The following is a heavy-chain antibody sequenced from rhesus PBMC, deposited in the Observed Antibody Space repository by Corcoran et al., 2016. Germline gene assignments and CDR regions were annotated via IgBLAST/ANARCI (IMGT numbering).Heavy chain of an antibody. CDR1: GGSISSGYYY. D-gene: IGHD5-24*01. V-gene: IGHV4-122*02. CDR3: ARYSGYSYFDY. Sequence: QVQLQESGPGLVKPSETLSLTCAVPGGSISSGYYYWSWIRQPPGKGREWIGSITYTGSTSYNPSLKSRVTIASDTSKNQFSLKLSSVTAADTAVYYCARYSGYSYFDYWGQGVLVTVSS. J-gene: IGHJ4*01. CDR2: ITYTGST.